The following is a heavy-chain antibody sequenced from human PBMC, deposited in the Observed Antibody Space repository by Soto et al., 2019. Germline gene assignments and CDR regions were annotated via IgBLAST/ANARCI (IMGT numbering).Heavy chain of an antibody. Sequence: GGSLKLSCAASGFTFSSYAMSWVRQAPGKWLEWFSAISGSGGSTYYAYSVKGRFTNSRDNCKNTLYLQMNCLRAEDTAGYYSAKGRQDIYYGSGRYSGPFDYWGQGTLVTVSS. CDR3: AKGRQDIYYGSGRYSGPFDY. J-gene: IGHJ4*02. D-gene: IGHD3-10*01. CDR1: GFTFSSYA. V-gene: IGHV3-23*01. CDR2: ISGSGGST.